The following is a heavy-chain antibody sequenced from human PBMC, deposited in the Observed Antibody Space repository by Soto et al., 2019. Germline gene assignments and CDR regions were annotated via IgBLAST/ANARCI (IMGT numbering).Heavy chain of an antibody. Sequence: EVQLVESGGGLIQPGGSLRLSCAASGFTVSSYYMSWVRQAPGKGLEWVSLIYSGGTTYYADSVKGRFTISRDNSKNTLYLQMNSLGAEDTAVYYCARGRWTSTWGQGTLVTVSS. CDR2: IYSGGTT. CDR3: ARGRWTST. V-gene: IGHV3-53*01. J-gene: IGHJ5*02. D-gene: IGHD2-2*01. CDR1: GFTVSSYY.